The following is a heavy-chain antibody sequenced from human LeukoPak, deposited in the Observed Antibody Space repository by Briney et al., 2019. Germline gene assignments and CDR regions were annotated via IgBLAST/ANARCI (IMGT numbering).Heavy chain of an antibody. Sequence: ASVKVSCKASGGTFSSYAISWVRQAPGQGLEWMGRIIPILGIANYAQKFQGRVTITADKSTSTAYMELSSLRAEDTALYYCAKDISPMVVVAATGAFDIWGQGTMVTVSS. CDR1: GGTFSSYA. J-gene: IGHJ3*02. CDR2: IIPILGIA. CDR3: AKDISPMVVVAATGAFDI. D-gene: IGHD2-15*01. V-gene: IGHV1-69*04.